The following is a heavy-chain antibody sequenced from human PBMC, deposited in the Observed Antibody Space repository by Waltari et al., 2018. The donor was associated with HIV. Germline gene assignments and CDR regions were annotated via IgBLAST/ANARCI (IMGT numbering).Heavy chain of an antibody. CDR3: TRINCSSVSCYASLDY. D-gene: IGHD2-2*01. CDR2: VGGYKGNA. J-gene: IGHJ4*02. V-gene: IGHV1-18*01. CDR1: GYTFTSYG. Sequence: QVQLVQSGAEVKKPGASVKVSCKASGYTFTSYGTRWVRQAPGQGLEWMGWVGGYKGNASKTGKCGGGVTRTREPSRSIGYRGLRSLGSDDTDVYYCTRINCSSVSCYASLDYWGQGTLVTVSS.